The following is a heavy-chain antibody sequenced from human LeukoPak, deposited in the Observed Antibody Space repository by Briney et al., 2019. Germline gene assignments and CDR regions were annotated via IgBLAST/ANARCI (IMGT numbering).Heavy chain of an antibody. D-gene: IGHD6-19*01. V-gene: IGHV6-1*01. CDR3: ARDNGWAFDY. Sequence: SQTLSLTCAISGDSVSSNSAAWNWIRQSPSRGLEWLGRTSDRSKWYNDYAVSVKNRITLNADTSKNQFSLRLNSVAPEDTAVYYCARDNGWAFDYWGQGTLVTVSS. J-gene: IGHJ4*02. CDR2: TSDRSKWYN. CDR1: GDSVSSNSAA.